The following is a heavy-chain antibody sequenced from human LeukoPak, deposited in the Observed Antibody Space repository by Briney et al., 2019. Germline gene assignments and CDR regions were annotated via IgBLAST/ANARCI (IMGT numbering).Heavy chain of an antibody. CDR1: GYTFTGYY. D-gene: IGHD3-3*01. CDR2: INPNSGGT. CDR3: ARGPDYDFWSGRNYFDY. V-gene: IGHV1-2*02. J-gene: IGHJ4*02. Sequence: GASVKVSCKASGYTFTGYYMHWVRQAPGQGLEWMGWINPNSGGTNYAQKFQGRVTMTRDTSISTAYMELSRLRSDDTAVYYCARGPDYDFWSGRNYFDYWGQGTLVTVSS.